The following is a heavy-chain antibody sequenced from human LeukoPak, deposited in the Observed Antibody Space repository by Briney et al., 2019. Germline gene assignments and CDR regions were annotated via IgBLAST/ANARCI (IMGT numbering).Heavy chain of an antibody. CDR3: ARDQAVAGTRYFDL. CDR2: IYYSGST. V-gene: IGHV4-59*01. CDR1: GGSISSYY. J-gene: IGHJ2*01. D-gene: IGHD6-19*01. Sequence: SETLSLTCTVSGGSISSYYWSWIRQPPGKGLEWIGYIYYSGSTNYNPSLKSRVTISVDTSKNQFSLELSSVTAADTAVYYCARDQAVAGTRYFDLWGRGTLVTVSS.